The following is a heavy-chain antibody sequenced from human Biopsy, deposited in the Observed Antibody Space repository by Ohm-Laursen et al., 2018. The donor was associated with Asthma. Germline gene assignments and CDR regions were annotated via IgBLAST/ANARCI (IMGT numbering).Heavy chain of an antibody. CDR2: INAGNGNT. CDR3: ARTYYDFLTGQVIDAFAI. Sequence: ASVKVSCKASGYTFISYAIHWVRQAPGQRPEWMGWINAGNGNTKYSQKFQGRVTITRDTSASTAYMELSSLRSEDTAVYYCARTYYDFLTGQVIDAFAIWGQGTMVTVSS. D-gene: IGHD3-9*01. CDR1: GYTFISYA. V-gene: IGHV1-3*01. J-gene: IGHJ3*02.